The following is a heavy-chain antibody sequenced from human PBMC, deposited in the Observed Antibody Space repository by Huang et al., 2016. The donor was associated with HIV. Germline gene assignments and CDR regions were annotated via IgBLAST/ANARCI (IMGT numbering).Heavy chain of an antibody. J-gene: IGHJ6*02. D-gene: IGHD3-3*01. Sequence: QMQLQQRGAGLLKPSETLSLTCGVSGGSFTGNYLTWIRQAPGKGLEWIGEVNDSGATNYNPSINGRVTIALDKSNRELSLNLRSVTAADTAVYYWARQWTILEWLLGLDVWGQGTTVIVSS. CDR2: VNDSGAT. CDR3: ARQWTILEWLLGLDV. V-gene: IGHV4-34*02. CDR1: GGSFTGNY.